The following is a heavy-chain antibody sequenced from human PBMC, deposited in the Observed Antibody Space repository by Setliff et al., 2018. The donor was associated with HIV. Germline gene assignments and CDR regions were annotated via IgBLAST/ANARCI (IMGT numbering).Heavy chain of an antibody. CDR1: GYTLAGYF. J-gene: IGHJ1*01. Sequence: ASVKVSCKASGYTLAGYFMHWVRQAPGQGLEWMGWNNPNSGGTTYAQKFQGRVTMTRDTSISSAYLDLSRRRSDDPAVYYCARGAGNPHWYYDTWSGPSSGYCQQCGQGTLVTVSS. D-gene: IGHD3-3*01. CDR2: NNPNSGGT. V-gene: IGHV1-2*02. CDR3: ARGAGNPHWYYDTWSGPSSGYCQQ.